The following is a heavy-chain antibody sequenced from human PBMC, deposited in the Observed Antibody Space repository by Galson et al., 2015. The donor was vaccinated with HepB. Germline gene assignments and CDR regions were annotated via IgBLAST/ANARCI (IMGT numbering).Heavy chain of an antibody. D-gene: IGHD3-3*01. CDR2: IYYNGDT. CDR3: ARHSAGVLRFLEWPIYYGMDV. J-gene: IGHJ6*02. CDR1: GGSISSDSSY. V-gene: IGHV4-39*01. Sequence: LSLTCTVSGGSISSDSSYWAWIRQPPGKGLEWIANIYYNGDTYYHPSLKSRVTISVDTSQNRFSLRLSSVTAADTAVYYCARHSAGVLRFLEWPIYYGMDVWGQGTTVTVSS.